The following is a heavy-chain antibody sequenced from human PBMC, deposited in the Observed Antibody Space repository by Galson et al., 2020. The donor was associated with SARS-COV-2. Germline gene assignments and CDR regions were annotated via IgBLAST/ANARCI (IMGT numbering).Heavy chain of an antibody. CDR2: INHSGST. J-gene: IGHJ6*03. CDR3: ARVGRFLEWLLSISSYYYYMDV. D-gene: IGHD3-3*01. CDR1: GGSFSGYY. V-gene: IGHV4-34*01. Sequence: SETLSLTCAVYGGSFSGYYWSWIRQPPGKGLEWIGEINHSGSTTYNPSRKSRVTISVDTSKTQFSLKLSSVTAADTAVYYCARVGRFLEWLLSISSYYYYMDVWGKGTTVTVSS.